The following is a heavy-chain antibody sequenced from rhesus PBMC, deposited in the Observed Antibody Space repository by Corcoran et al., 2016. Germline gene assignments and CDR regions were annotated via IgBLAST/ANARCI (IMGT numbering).Heavy chain of an antibody. CDR3: ARGIPGAFDF. CDR2: SYGSGSST. D-gene: IGHD5-42*01. CDR1: GGSISSSY. Sequence: QLQLQESGPGLVKPSETLSVTCAVSGGSISSSYWSWIRQAPGKGLEWIGLSYGSGSSTNYNPSLKSRVTLSVDTSKDQLSLKLSSVTTADTAVYYCARGIPGAFDFWGQGLRVTVSS. J-gene: IGHJ3*01. V-gene: IGHV4-169*01.